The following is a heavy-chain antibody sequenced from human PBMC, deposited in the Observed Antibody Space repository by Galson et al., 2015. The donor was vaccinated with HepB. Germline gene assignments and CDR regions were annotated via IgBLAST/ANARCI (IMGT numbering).Heavy chain of an antibody. CDR2: ISGSGGST. J-gene: IGHJ6*02. V-gene: IGHV3-23*01. CDR1: GFTFSSYG. CDR3: AKEVDCSSTSCYLYYYYYGMDV. D-gene: IGHD2-2*01. Sequence: SLRLSCAASGFTFSSYGMHWVRQAPGKGLEWVSAISGSGGSTYYADSVKGRFTISRDNSKNTLYLQMNSLRAEDTAVYYCAKEVDCSSTSCYLYYYYYGMDVWGQGTTVTVSS.